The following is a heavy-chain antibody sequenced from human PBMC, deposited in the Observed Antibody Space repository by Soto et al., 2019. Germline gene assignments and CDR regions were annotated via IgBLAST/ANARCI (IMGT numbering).Heavy chain of an antibody. D-gene: IGHD4-17*01. CDR3: AGQRTTVVTQAYFDH. Sequence: PSETLSLTCTVSGGSITSSSYYWGWIRQPPGKGLEWIGGIYYSGRSYYNPSLKSRVTMSVDTSKNQFSLTLNSVTAADAAVHYCAGQRTTVVTQAYFDHWGQGTLVTVSS. CDR1: GGSITSSSYY. V-gene: IGHV4-39*01. CDR2: IYYSGRS. J-gene: IGHJ4*02.